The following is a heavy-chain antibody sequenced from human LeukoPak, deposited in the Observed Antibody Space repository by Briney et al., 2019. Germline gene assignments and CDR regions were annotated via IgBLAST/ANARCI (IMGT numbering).Heavy chain of an antibody. CDR2: IYPGDADT. CDR1: GYTFTNYW. D-gene: IGHD4-17*01. CDR3: STYGDHGFDY. J-gene: IGHJ4*02. Sequence: PGESLKISCKGSGYTFTNYWIGWVRQMPGKGLEWMGIIYPGDADTSYSPSFQGQVTISADKSINTAYLHWSSLKASDTAMYYCSTYGDHGFDYWGQGTLVTVSS. V-gene: IGHV5-51*01.